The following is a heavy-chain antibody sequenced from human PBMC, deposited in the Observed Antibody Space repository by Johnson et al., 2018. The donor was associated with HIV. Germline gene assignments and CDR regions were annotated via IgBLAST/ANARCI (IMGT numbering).Heavy chain of an antibody. J-gene: IGHJ3*02. Sequence: VQLVESGGGLVQPGGSLRLSCAASGFTFSNYWMSWVRQAPGKGLEWVANIKQDGSEKYYVDSVKGRFTISRDNAKNSLYLQMNSLRAEDTAVYYCAREKKRGGTFDIWGQGTKVTVSS. CDR3: AREKKRGGTFDI. V-gene: IGHV3-7*05. CDR1: GFTFSNYW. D-gene: IGHD6-25*01. CDR2: IKQDGSEK.